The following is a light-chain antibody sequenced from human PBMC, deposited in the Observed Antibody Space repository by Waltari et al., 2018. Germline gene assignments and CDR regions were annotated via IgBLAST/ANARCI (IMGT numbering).Light chain of an antibody. J-gene: IGKJ5*01. V-gene: IGKV3-11*01. CDR2: DAS. CDR1: QSVSSY. Sequence: DIVLTQSPATLSLSPGERDTLSCRASQSVSSYLAWYQPKHGQAPRLLIYDASNRATGIPARFSGSGSGTDFTLTISSLEPEDFAVYYCQQRSNWPPRTFGQGTRLEIK. CDR3: QQRSNWPPRT.